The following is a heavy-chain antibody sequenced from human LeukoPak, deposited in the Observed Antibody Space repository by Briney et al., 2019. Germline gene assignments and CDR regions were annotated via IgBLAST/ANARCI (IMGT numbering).Heavy chain of an antibody. D-gene: IGHD2-8*01. CDR1: GGSITSTNW. J-gene: IGHJ4*02. Sequence: ETLSLTCGVSGGSITSTNWWSWVRQPPGQGLEWIGEVSLSGLTNYIPSLSSRVIMALDTSKNHLSLHLTSVTAADTAVYYCSRENGAFSPFGYWGQGYLVTVLS. CDR2: VSLSGLT. V-gene: IGHV4-4*02. CDR3: SRENGAFSPFGY.